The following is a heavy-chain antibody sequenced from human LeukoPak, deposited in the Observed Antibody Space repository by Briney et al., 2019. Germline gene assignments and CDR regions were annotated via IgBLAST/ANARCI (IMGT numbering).Heavy chain of an antibody. CDR1: GFTFSSYA. CDR2: ISYDGSNK. Sequence: GGSLRLSCAASGFTFSSYAMHWVRQAPGKGLEWVAVISYDGSNKYYADSVKGRFTISRDNSKNTLYLQMNSLRAEDTAVYYCAKAHSNYFDWLLGCDYWGQGTLVTVSS. D-gene: IGHD3-9*01. J-gene: IGHJ4*02. CDR3: AKAHSNYFDWLLGCDY. V-gene: IGHV3-30-3*01.